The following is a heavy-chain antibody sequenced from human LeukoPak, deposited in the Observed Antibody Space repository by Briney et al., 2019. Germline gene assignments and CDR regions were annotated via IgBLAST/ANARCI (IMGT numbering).Heavy chain of an antibody. CDR2: INQDGSGR. CDR3: ASDPFTRGHY. V-gene: IGHV3-7*01. CDR1: GFTVSSNY. Sequence: QSGGSLRLSCAASGFTVSSNYMSWVRQAPGKGLEWVANINQDGSGRYYVASVKGRFTISRDNTENSLYLQMNSLRAEDTAVYYCASDPFTRGHYWGQGTLVTVSS. J-gene: IGHJ4*02. D-gene: IGHD3-10*01.